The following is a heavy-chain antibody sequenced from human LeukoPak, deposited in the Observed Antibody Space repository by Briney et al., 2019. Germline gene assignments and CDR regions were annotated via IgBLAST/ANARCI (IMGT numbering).Heavy chain of an antibody. CDR1: GGTFSSYA. CDR2: IIPILGIA. V-gene: IGHV1-69*04. J-gene: IGHJ4*02. CDR3: AREDYGGNCLDY. D-gene: IGHD4-23*01. Sequence: SVKVSCKASGGTFSSYAISWVRQAPGQGLEWMGRIIPILGIANYAQKFQGRVTITADKSTSTAYMELSSLRAEDTAVYYCAREDYGGNCLDYWGRGTLVTVSS.